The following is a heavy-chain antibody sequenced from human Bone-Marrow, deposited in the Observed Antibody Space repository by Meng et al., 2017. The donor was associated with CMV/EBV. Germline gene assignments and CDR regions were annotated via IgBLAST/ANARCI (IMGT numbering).Heavy chain of an antibody. Sequence: GESLKISCAASGFTFSSYAMHWVRQAPGKRLEWVAVISYDGSNKYYADSVKGRFTISRDNSKNTLYLQMNSLRAEDTAVYYCAREFVNYGGNSFDYWGQGTLVTVSS. CDR3: AREFVNYGGNSFDY. V-gene: IGHV3-30-3*01. D-gene: IGHD4-23*01. CDR2: ISYDGSNK. J-gene: IGHJ4*02. CDR1: GFTFSSYA.